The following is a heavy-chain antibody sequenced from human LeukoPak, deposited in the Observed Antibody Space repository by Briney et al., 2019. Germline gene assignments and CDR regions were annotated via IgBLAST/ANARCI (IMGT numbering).Heavy chain of an antibody. D-gene: IGHD3-10*01. CDR2: INCNNEKT. Sequence: ASVKVSCKISGDRSSTYGINWVRQAPGQGLEWLGWINCNNEKTKYGQKFQGRVTMTRDTDTTTYYMEMRSLGSDDTAIYYCTRDLGVTAKDPFEYWGQGTLVTVTS. CDR1: GDRSSTYG. J-gene: IGHJ4*02. CDR3: TRDLGVTAKDPFEY. V-gene: IGHV1-18*01.